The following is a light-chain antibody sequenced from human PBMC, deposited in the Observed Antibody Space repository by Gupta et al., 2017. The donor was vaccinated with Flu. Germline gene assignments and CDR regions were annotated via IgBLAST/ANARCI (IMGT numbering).Light chain of an antibody. CDR2: RND. CDR1: GSNIGSNH. J-gene: IGLJ3*02. V-gene: IGLV1-44*01. Sequence: RVTISCTGSGSNIGSNHVNWYQQVPGTAPKLLIYRNDQRPAEVPDRFSGTKSGTSASLAISGLQSEDEADYYCAAWDDSLNGRVFGGGTKLTVL. CDR3: AAWDDSLNGRV.